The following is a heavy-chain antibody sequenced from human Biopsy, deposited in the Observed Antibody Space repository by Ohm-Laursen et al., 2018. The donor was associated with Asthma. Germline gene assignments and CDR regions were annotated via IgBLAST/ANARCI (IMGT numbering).Heavy chain of an antibody. Sequence: ASVKVSCKASGGSFSNFAFSWVRQAPGHGLEWMGTILTKFDITSYAKKFQGRVTITADRSTSTTYMELSRLRSEDTAVYYCARSYDTDSYPVLVLDYWGQGTLVTVSS. D-gene: IGHD3-22*01. V-gene: IGHV1-69*04. CDR3: ARSYDTDSYPVLVLDY. CDR2: ILTKFDIT. J-gene: IGHJ4*02. CDR1: GGSFSNFA.